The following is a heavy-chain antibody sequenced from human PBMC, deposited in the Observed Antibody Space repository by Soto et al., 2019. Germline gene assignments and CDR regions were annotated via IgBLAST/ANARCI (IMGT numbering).Heavy chain of an antibody. CDR3: VRGDGSSGWYYFDY. J-gene: IGHJ4*02. D-gene: IGHD6-19*01. V-gene: IGHV1-46*02. CDR2: TNPSGDTT. CDR1: GYSFHTHY. Sequence: GASVKVSCKASGYSFHTHYMHWVRQDPGKGREWLGITNPSGDTTSNAQKFQGRVTLTRDSSTNTLYMQVSSLRPEDTAVYYCVRGDGSSGWYYFDYWGQGTLVTVSS.